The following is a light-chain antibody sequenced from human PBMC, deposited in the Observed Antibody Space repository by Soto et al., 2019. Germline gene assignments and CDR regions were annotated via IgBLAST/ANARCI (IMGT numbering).Light chain of an antibody. CDR1: QSVSGSY. J-gene: IGKJ1*01. CDR3: QEYGSSPET. CDR2: GSS. V-gene: IGKV3-20*01. Sequence: EIVLTQSPGTLSLSPGERATLSCRASQSVSGSYLAWYQQKPGQAPRLLIYGSSIRATGVPDRFSASGSVTDFTLTITRLEPEDFAVYYCQEYGSSPETFGQGTKVDIK.